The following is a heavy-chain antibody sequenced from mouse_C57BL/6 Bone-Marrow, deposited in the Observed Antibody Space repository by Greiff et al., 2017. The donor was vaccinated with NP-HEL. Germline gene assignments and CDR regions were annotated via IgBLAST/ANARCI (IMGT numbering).Heavy chain of an antibody. CDR2: IYPGSGNT. D-gene: IGHD1-1*02. CDR1: GYTFTDYY. CDR3: ARSIGRSMDY. Sequence: QVQLQQSGAELVRPGASVKLSCKASGYTFTDYYINWVKQRPGQGLEWIARIYPGSGNTYYNEKFKGKATLTAEKSSSTAYMQLSSLTSEDSAVYFCARSIGRSMDYWGQGTSVTVSS. J-gene: IGHJ4*01. V-gene: IGHV1-76*01.